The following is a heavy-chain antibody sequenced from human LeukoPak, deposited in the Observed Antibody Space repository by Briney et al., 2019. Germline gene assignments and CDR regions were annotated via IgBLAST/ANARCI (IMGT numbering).Heavy chain of an antibody. CDR1: GFTFSSYA. D-gene: IGHD3-22*01. CDR3: VPSEYSSVMVSGMDV. CDR2: TSYDESNK. V-gene: IGHV3-30-3*01. J-gene: IGHJ6*02. Sequence: GRSLRLSCASSGFTFSSYAMHWVRQAPGKGLEWVAVTSYDESNKYYADSVKGRFTISRDNSKNTLYLQMNSLRTEDTAIYYCVPSEYSSVMVSGMDVWGQGTTVTVSS.